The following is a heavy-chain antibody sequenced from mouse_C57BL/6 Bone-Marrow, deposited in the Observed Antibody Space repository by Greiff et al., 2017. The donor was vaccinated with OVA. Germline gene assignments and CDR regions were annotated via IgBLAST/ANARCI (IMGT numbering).Heavy chain of an antibody. CDR1: GYTFTSSW. CDR3: ARSYDYDGYYYAMDY. J-gene: IGHJ4*01. V-gene: IGHV1-53*01. CDR2: INPSNGGT. Sequence: QVQLQQPGTELVKPGASVTLSCTASGYTFTSSWMHWVKQRPGQGLEWIGNINPSNGGTNYNEKFKSKATLTVDKSSSTAYMQLSSLTSEDSAVYYCARSYDYDGYYYAMDYWGQGTSVTVSS. D-gene: IGHD2-4*01.